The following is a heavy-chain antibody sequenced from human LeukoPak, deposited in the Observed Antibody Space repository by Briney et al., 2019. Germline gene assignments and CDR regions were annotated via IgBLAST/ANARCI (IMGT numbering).Heavy chain of an antibody. V-gene: IGHV3-30*02. Sequence: GGSLRLSCAASGFTFSSYGMHWVRQAPGKGLEWVAFIRYDGSNKYYADSVKGRFTISRDNSKNTLYLQMNSLRAEDTAVYYCAKDQTYSSSWYSAFDIWGQGTMVTVSS. D-gene: IGHD6-13*01. J-gene: IGHJ3*02. CDR2: IRYDGSNK. CDR1: GFTFSSYG. CDR3: AKDQTYSSSWYSAFDI.